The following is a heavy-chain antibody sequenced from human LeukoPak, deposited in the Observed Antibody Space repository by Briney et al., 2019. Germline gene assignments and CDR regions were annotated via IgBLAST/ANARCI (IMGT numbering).Heavy chain of an antibody. CDR2: IYYSGGT. V-gene: IGHV4-30-4*01. CDR3: ASVDYYDSSGYSPFDY. Sequence: PSQTLSLTCTVSGGSISSGDYYWSWIRQPPGKGLEWIGYIYYSGGTYYNPSLKSRVTISVDTSKNQFPLKLSSVTAADTAVYYCASVDYYDSSGYSPFDYWGQGTLVTVSS. CDR1: GGSISSGDYY. D-gene: IGHD3-22*01. J-gene: IGHJ4*02.